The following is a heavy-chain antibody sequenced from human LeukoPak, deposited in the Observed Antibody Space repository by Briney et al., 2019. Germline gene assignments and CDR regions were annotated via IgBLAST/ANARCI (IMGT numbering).Heavy chain of an antibody. CDR3: ASSHDSSGND. CDR2: IRQDGSVK. Sequence: PGGPLRLPCEALGLNFGTFWMSWFRQAPGKGLEWLANIRQDGSVKFYVDSVKGRFTISRDNAKSSLYLQMNSLRVEDTAVYYCASSHDSSGNDWGQGTLVTVSS. J-gene: IGHJ4*02. V-gene: IGHV3-7*01. D-gene: IGHD3-22*01. CDR1: GLNFGTFW.